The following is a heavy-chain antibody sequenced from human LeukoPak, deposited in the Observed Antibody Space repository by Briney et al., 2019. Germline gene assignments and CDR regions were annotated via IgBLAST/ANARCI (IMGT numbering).Heavy chain of an antibody. V-gene: IGHV1-8*03. CDR1: GYTFTSYD. CDR2: MNPTSGNT. J-gene: IGHJ5*02. CDR3: ARGRSMWYYDSSGYYTTSSEYNCFDP. D-gene: IGHD3-22*01. Sequence: ASVKVSCKASGYTFTSYDVNWVRQATGQGLERMGWMNPTSGNTAYAQKFQGRVTITITTSISTAYMELSSLRSEDTAVYYCARGRSMWYYDSSGYYTTSSEYNCFDPWGQGTLVTVSS.